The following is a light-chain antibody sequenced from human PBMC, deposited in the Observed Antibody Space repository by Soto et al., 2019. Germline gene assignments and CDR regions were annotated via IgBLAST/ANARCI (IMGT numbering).Light chain of an antibody. CDR2: GIS. J-gene: IGKJ2*01. Sequence: ENVLTQSPGTLSLSPGERATLSCRASQTVTNSFFAWYQQKPGQPPRLLIHGISSRATGIPDRFSGSGSGTDFTLTISRLXXXXXVVYYCQQYSTLPHTFGRGTKLEV. V-gene: IGKV3-20*01. CDR1: QTVTNSF. CDR3: QQYSTLPHT.